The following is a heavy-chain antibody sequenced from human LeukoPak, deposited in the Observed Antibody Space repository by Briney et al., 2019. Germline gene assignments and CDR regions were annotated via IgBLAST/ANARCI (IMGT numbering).Heavy chain of an antibody. J-gene: IGHJ4*02. CDR1: GFTVSSNY. V-gene: IGHV3-53*01. CDR3: ARGGVVTAIGH. D-gene: IGHD2-21*02. Sequence: GGSLRLSCAASGFTVSSNYMSWVRRAPGKGLEWVSVIYSGGSTYYADSVKGRFTISRDNSKNTLYLQMNSLRAEDTAVYYCARGGVVTAIGHWGQGTLVTVSS. CDR2: IYSGGST.